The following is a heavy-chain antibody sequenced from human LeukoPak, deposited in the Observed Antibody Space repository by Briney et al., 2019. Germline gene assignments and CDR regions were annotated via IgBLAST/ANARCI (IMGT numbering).Heavy chain of an antibody. CDR3: ARGSDDSIESAFDI. V-gene: IGHV3-7*02. J-gene: IGHJ3*02. CDR2: IKQDGSEK. CDR1: GFSFSSYW. D-gene: IGHD3-22*01. Sequence: GGSLRLSCAASGFSFSSYWMSWVRQAPGKGLEWVANIKQDGSEKYYVDSVKGRFTISRDNSKNTLYLQMNSLRAEDTAVYYCARGSDDSIESAFDIWGQGTMVTVSS.